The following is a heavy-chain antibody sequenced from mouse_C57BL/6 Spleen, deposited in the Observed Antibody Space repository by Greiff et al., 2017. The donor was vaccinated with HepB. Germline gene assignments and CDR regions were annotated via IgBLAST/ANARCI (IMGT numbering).Heavy chain of an antibody. CDR2: ISYSGST. D-gene: IGHD2-4*01. CDR1: GYSITSGYD. J-gene: IGHJ3*01. V-gene: IGHV3-1*01. Sequence: VQLKESGPGMVKPSQSLSLTCTVTGYSITSGYDWHWIRHFPGNTLEWMGYISYSGSTNYNPSLKSRISITHDTSKNHFFLKLNSVTTEDTATYYCARGGYDYDEFAYWGQGTLVTVSA. CDR3: ARGGYDYDEFAY.